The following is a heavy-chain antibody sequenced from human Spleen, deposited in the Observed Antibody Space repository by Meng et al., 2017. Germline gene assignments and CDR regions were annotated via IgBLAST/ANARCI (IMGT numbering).Heavy chain of an antibody. J-gene: IGHJ4*02. CDR1: GGSISSGGYS. CDR3: ARGPKQQLVRGLVYFHY. Sequence: PLPDLGPGLGKPSHTLSLTCTVSGGSISSGGYSWSWIRQHPGKGLEWIGYIYYSGSTYYNPSLKSRVAISVDTSKNQFSLNLSSVTAADTAVYYCARGPKQQLVRGLVYFHYWGQGTLVTVSS. V-gene: IGHV4-31*03. CDR2: IYYSGST. D-gene: IGHD6-13*01.